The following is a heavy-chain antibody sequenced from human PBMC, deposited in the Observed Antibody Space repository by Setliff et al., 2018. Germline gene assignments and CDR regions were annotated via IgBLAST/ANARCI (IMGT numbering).Heavy chain of an antibody. CDR2: INHSGST. D-gene: IGHD6-19*01. J-gene: IGHJ5*02. Sequence: LSLPCAVYGGSFSGYYWSWIRQPPGKGLEWIGEINHSGSTNYNPSLKSRVTISVDTSKNQFSLKLSSVTAADTAVYYCARSKSSSGWLNWFDPWGQGTLVTVSS. CDR1: GGSFSGYY. V-gene: IGHV4-34*01. CDR3: ARSKSSSGWLNWFDP.